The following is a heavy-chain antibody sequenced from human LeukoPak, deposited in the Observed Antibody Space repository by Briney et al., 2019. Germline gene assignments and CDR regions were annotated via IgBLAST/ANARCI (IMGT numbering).Heavy chain of an antibody. J-gene: IGHJ4*02. CDR3: ARLRSPGDFDY. V-gene: IGHV4-39*07. CDR1: GGSIGSSSYY. CDR2: IYYSGST. D-gene: IGHD1-26*01. Sequence: SETLSLTCPVSGGSIGSSSYYWGWIRQPPGKGLERIGIIYYSGSTYYNPSLKSRVTTSVDTSKNQFSLRLSSVTAADTAMYYCARLRSPGDFDYWGQGTLVTVSS.